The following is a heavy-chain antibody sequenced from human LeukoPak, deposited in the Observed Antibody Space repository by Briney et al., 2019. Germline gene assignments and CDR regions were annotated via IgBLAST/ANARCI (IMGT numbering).Heavy chain of an antibody. V-gene: IGHV4-4*07. J-gene: IGHJ4*02. CDR1: GGSISDFY. D-gene: IGHD1-1*01. Sequence: PSETLSLTCPVSGGSISDFYWSWLRQPAGKGLEWIGRIYISGYTNYNPSLKSRVTMSRDTSKNHFSLRLRSVTAADTAVYYCARNAGDYWGQGTLVTVSS. CDR2: IYISGYT. CDR3: ARNAGDY.